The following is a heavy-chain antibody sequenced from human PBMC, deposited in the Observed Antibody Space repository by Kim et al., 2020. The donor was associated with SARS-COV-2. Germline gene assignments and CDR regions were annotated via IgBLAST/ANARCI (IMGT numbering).Heavy chain of an antibody. CDR2: ISWNSGSI. CDR3: AKDRRVVAASFDYGIDV. CDR1: GFTFDDYA. D-gene: IGHD2-15*01. Sequence: GGSLRLSCAASGFTFDDYAMHWVRQAPGKGLEWVSGISWNSGSIGYADSVKGRFTISRDNAKNSLYLQMNSLRAEDTALYYCAKDRRVVAASFDYGIDVWGQGTTVTVSS. V-gene: IGHV3-9*01. J-gene: IGHJ6*02.